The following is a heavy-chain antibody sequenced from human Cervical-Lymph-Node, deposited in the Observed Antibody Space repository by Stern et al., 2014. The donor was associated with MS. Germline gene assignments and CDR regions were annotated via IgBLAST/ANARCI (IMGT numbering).Heavy chain of an antibody. CDR3: ARADYGDYVRLDY. CDR1: GGSISSGGYY. V-gene: IGHV4-31*01. CDR2: IYYSGST. J-gene: IGHJ4*02. Sequence: QLQLQESGPGLVKPSQTLSLTCTVSGGSISSGGYYWSWIRQHPGKGLEWIGYIYYSGSTYYNPSLKSLVTISVDTSKNQFSLKLSSVTAADTAVYYCARADYGDYVRLDYWGQGTLVTVSS. D-gene: IGHD4-17*01.